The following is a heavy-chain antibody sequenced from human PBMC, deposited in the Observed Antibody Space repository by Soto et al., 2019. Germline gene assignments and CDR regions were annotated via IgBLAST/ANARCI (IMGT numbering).Heavy chain of an antibody. CDR1: GFTFSSYD. CDR2: IGTAGDT. J-gene: IGHJ6*02. CDR3: ARSRHTYYYYGMDV. Sequence: EVQLVESGGGLVQPGGSLRLSCAASGFTFSSYDMHWVRQATGKGLEWVSAIGTAGDTYYPGSVKGRFTISRENAKNSLYLQMNSLSAEDTAVYYCARSRHTYYYYGMDVWGQGTTVTVSS. V-gene: IGHV3-13*01.